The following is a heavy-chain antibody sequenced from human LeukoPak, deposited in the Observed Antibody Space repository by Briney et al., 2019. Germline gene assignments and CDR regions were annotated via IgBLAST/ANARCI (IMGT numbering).Heavy chain of an antibody. CDR2: ISSSGSTI. V-gene: IGHV3-11*01. D-gene: IGHD5-24*01. CDR1: GFTFSDYY. Sequence: GGSLRLSCAASGFTFSDYYMSWIRQAPGKGLEWVSYISSSGSTIYYADSVKGRFTISRDNAKNSLYLQMNSLRAEDTAVYYCARGPNRWLQSRFYFDYWGQGTLVTVSS. CDR3: ARGPNRWLQSRFYFDY. J-gene: IGHJ4*02.